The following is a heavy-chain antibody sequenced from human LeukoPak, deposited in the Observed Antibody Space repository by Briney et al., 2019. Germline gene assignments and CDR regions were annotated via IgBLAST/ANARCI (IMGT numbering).Heavy chain of an antibody. J-gene: IGHJ4*02. CDR3: AKDTGYSYGYSDY. CDR1: GFTFSSYA. Sequence: GGSLRLSCAASGFTFSSYAMCWVRQAPGKGLEWVSAISGSGGSTYYADSVKGRFTISRDNSKNTLYLQMNSLRAEDTAVYYCAKDTGYSYGYSDYWGQGTLVTVSS. V-gene: IGHV3-23*01. CDR2: ISGSGGST. D-gene: IGHD5-18*01.